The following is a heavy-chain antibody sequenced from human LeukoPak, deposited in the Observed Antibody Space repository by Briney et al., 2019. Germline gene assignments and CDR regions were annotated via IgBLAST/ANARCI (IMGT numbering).Heavy chain of an antibody. CDR2: VDLEDGDT. Sequence: ASVKVSCKASGYTFNDFHIHWVQQAPGKGLEWMGRVDLEDGDTIYAEKFQGRVTITADTSTQTAYMDLSSLRSFDTAVYYCARGSRSFDWLRSYFDFWGQGTLVSVSS. CDR3: ARGSRSFDWLRSYFDF. V-gene: IGHV1-69-2*01. D-gene: IGHD3-9*01. CDR1: GYTFNDFH. J-gene: IGHJ4*02.